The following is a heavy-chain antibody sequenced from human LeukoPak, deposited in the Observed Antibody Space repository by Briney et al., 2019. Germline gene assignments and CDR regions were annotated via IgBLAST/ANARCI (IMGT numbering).Heavy chain of an antibody. V-gene: IGHV3-23*01. J-gene: IGHJ3*02. CDR1: GFTFSSYA. CDR3: AKGLSYYYDSSGVRGAFDI. Sequence: GGSLRLSCAASGFTFSSYAMSWVRQAPGKGLEWVSAISGSGGSTYYADSVKGRFTISRDNSKNTLYLQMNSLRAEDTAVYYCAKGLSYYYDSSGVRGAFDIWGRGTMVTVSS. D-gene: IGHD3-22*01. CDR2: ISGSGGST.